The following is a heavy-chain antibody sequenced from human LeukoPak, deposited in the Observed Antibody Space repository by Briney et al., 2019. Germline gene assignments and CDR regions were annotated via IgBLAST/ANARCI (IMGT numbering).Heavy chain of an antibody. CDR3: ARGRGYDFWSGYYYGAFDI. Sequence: SETLSLTCAVYGGPFSNYYWSWIRQPPGKGLEWIGEMTHSGSTNYNPSLKSRVTISVDTSKNQFSLKLSSVTAADTAVYYCARGRGYDFWSGYYYGAFDIWGQGTMVTVSS. J-gene: IGHJ3*02. CDR1: GGPFSNYY. D-gene: IGHD3-3*01. CDR2: MTHSGST. V-gene: IGHV4-34*01.